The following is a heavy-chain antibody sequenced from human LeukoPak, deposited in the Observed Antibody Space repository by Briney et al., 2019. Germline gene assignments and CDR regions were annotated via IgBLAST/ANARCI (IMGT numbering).Heavy chain of an antibody. J-gene: IGHJ3*02. V-gene: IGHV3-23*01. CDR2: ISGSGGST. D-gene: IGHD3-10*01. Sequence: GGSLRLSCVASGFTFSSYIMTWVRQAPGKGLEWVSAISGSGGSTYYADSVKGRSTISRDNSKNTLYLQMNSLRAEDTAVYYCAKFGLAGSGRYHDAFDIWGQGTMVTVSS. CDR3: AKFGLAGSGRYHDAFDI. CDR1: GFTFSSYI.